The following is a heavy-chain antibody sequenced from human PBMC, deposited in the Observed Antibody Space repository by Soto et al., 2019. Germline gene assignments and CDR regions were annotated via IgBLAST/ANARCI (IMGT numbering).Heavy chain of an antibody. CDR3: ASQGPSLSSSWYFDY. CDR1: GYSFTSYW. CDR2: IYPGDSDT. V-gene: IGHV5-51*01. Sequence: ESLSISCKGSGYSFTSYWIGLVRQMPGKGLEWMGIIYPGDSDTRYSPSFQGQVTISADKSISTAYLQWSSLKASDTAMYYCASQGPSLSSSWYFDYWGQGTLVTVSS. D-gene: IGHD6-13*01. J-gene: IGHJ4*02.